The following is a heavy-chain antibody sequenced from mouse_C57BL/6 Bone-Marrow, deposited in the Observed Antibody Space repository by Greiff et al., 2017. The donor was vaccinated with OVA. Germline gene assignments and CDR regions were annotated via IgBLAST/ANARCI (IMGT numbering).Heavy chain of an antibody. J-gene: IGHJ3*01. CDR2: IHPNSGST. V-gene: IGHV1-64*01. D-gene: IGHD1-1*01. Sequence: QVQLQQPGAELVKPGASVKLSCKASGYTFTSYWMHWVKPRPGQGLEWIGMIHPNSGSTNYNEKFKSKATLTVDKSSSTAYMQLSSLTSEDSAVYYCARSGDYYGSSYASAYWGQGTLVTVSA. CDR1: GYTFTSYW. CDR3: ARSGDYYGSSYASAY.